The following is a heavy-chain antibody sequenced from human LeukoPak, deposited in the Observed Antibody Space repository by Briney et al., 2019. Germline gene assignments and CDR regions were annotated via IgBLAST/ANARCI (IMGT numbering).Heavy chain of an antibody. CDR3: TRMLGYCSGGSCRHFDY. Sequence: GGSLRLSCAASGFTVSSNYMSWIRQPPGKGLEWVGFIRSKAYGGTTEYAASVKGRFTISRDDSKSIAYLQMNSLKTEDTAVYYCTRMLGYCSGGSCRHFDYWGQGTLVTVSS. J-gene: IGHJ4*02. D-gene: IGHD2-15*01. CDR2: IRSKAYGGTT. V-gene: IGHV3-49*03. CDR1: GFTVSSNY.